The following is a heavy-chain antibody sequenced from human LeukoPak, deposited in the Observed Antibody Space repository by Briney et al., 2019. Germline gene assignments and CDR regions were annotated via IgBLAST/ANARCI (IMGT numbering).Heavy chain of an antibody. J-gene: IGHJ6*03. V-gene: IGHV3-23*01. CDR3: AKAPATGEGYYFYYMDV. CDR1: GFAPEFTFSSYA. CDR2: INGRAATT. D-gene: IGHD7-27*01. Sequence: PGGSLRLSCAPSGFAPEFTFSSYAMSWVRQAPGKGLEWVASINGRAATTYDADSVKGRFTISRDNSKNTLYLQMNSLGADDTAVYYCAKAPATGEGYYFYYMDVWGKGTTVTVSS.